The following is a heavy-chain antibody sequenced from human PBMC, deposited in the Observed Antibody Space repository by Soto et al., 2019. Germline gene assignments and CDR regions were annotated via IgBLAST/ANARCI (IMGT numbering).Heavy chain of an antibody. CDR3: ARGGTPIDD. CDR1: GYTFTNFG. Sequence: QVQLVQSGAEVKKPGASVKVSCKTSGYTFTNFGLSWVRQAPGQGLERMGWVSAYNGNTNYAQNFQVRVTMTTDTVTRRAYMELRSLGADATAVYYCARGGTPIDDWGQVPLVTVSS. J-gene: IGHJ4*02. V-gene: IGHV1-18*01. D-gene: IGHD2-15*01. CDR2: VSAYNGNT.